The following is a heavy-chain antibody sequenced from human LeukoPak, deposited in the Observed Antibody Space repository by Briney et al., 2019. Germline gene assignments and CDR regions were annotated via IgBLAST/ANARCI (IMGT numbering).Heavy chain of an antibody. CDR3: AKTMIVVVIRGYFDY. CDR1: GFTFSSYA. D-gene: IGHD3-22*01. V-gene: IGHV3-23*01. CDR2: ISGSGGST. Sequence: GGSLRLSCAASGFTFSSYAMSWVRQAPGKGLEWVSAISGSGGSTYYADSVKGRFTISRDNPKNTLYLQMNSLRAEDTAVYYCAKTMIVVVIRGYFDYWGQGTLVTVSS. J-gene: IGHJ4*02.